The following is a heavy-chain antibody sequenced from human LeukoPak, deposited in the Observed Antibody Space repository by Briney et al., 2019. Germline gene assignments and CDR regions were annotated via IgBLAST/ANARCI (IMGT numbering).Heavy chain of an antibody. V-gene: IGHV1-2*04. CDR1: GYTFTGYY. J-gene: IGHJ6*02. Sequence: ASVKVSCKASGYTFTGYYMHWVRQAPGQGLEWMGWINPNSGGTNYAQKFQGWVTMTRDTSISTAYMELSRLRSDDTAVYYCAREEWDATYYYGMDVWGQGTTVTVSS. CDR3: AREEWDATYYYGMDV. CDR2: INPNSGGT. D-gene: IGHD1-26*01.